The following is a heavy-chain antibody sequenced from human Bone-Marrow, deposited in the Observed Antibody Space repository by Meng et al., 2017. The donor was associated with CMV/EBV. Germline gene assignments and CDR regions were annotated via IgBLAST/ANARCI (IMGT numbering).Heavy chain of an antibody. J-gene: IGHJ6*02. CDR1: GFTFSSYW. Sequence: GESLKISCAASGFTFSSYWMTWVRQAPGKGLEWVANIKEDGSEKYYVDSVKGRFTISREDAKNSLCLQMNSLRAGDTAVYYCARVKSGDIVVVVAASGGMDVWGQGTTVTVSS. D-gene: IGHD2-15*01. V-gene: IGHV3-7*01. CDR3: ARVKSGDIVVVVAASGGMDV. CDR2: IKEDGSEK.